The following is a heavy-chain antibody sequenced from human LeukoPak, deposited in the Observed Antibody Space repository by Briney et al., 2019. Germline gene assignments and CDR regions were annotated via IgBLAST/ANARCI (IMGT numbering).Heavy chain of an antibody. CDR2: ISYDGSNK. CDR3: ASGPGLGFAFDI. CDR1: GFTFSSYA. J-gene: IGHJ3*02. V-gene: IGHV3-30*04. Sequence: GRSLRLSCAASGFTFSSYAMHWVRQAPGKGLEWVAVISYDGSNKYYADSVKGRFTISRDNSKNTLYLQMNSLRAEDTAVYYCASGPGLGFAFDIWGQGTMVTVSS. D-gene: IGHD3/OR15-3a*01.